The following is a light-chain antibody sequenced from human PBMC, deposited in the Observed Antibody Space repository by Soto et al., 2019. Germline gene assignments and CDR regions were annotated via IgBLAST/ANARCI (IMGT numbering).Light chain of an antibody. CDR1: QSISSN. CDR3: QQYGSSPLLT. Sequence: EIVMTQSPATLSVYPGEGATLSCRASQSISSNLAWYQQKPGQAPRLLIYGASSRATGIPDRFSGSGSGTDFTLTISRLEPEDFAVYYCQQYGSSPLLTFGGGTKVDIK. V-gene: IGKV3-20*01. J-gene: IGKJ4*01. CDR2: GAS.